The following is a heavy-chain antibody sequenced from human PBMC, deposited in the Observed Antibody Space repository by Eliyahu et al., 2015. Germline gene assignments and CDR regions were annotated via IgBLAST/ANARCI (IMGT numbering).Heavy chain of an antibody. CDR2: ISSSSGSI. D-gene: IGHD3-10*01. J-gene: IGHJ3*01. Sequence: EVHLVESGGGLVXPGGSLRXSCXAXGFXFSAYTMTWVRQAPGKGLEWXSSISSSSGSIYYADSVKGRFTISRDNAKNSLFLQMNSLRAEDTAVYYCARDWSSGSDAFDVWGQGTMVTVSS. CDR1: GFXFSAYT. V-gene: IGHV3-21*01. CDR3: ARDWSSGSDAFDV.